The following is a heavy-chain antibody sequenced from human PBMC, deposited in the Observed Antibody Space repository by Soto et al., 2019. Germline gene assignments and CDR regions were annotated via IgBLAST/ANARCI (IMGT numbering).Heavy chain of an antibody. CDR2: INPDGTST. CDR1: GFTFSSNW. Sequence: GGSLRLSCAASGFTFSSNWMFWVRQPPGKGLLWVSAINPDGTSTYYVDSVKGRFTISRDNAKNTLYLQMNSLRAEETAVYYSASLPKDASGFDFWGQGTLVTVSS. D-gene: IGHD2-15*01. CDR3: ASLPKDASGFDF. V-gene: IGHV3-74*01. J-gene: IGHJ4*02.